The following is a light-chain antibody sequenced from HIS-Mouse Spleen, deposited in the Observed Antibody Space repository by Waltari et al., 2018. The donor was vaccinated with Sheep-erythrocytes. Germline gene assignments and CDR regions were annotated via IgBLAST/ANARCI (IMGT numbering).Light chain of an antibody. CDR3: MQALQTPWT. J-gene: IGKJ1*01. Sequence: DIVMTQSLLSLPVTPGEPAATACRSSQSLLHSNGYNYLDWYLQKPGQCPQLLIYLGSNRASGVPDRFSGSGSGTDFTLKISRVEAEDVGVYYCMQALQTPWTFGQGTKVEIK. CDR2: LGS. V-gene: IGKV2-28*01. CDR1: QSLLHSNGYNY.